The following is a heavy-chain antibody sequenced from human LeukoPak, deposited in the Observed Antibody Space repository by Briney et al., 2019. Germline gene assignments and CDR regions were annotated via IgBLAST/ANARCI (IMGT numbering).Heavy chain of an antibody. CDR3: ARAVGATWSLSYYYYGMDV. CDR2: INTNTGNP. D-gene: IGHD1-26*01. Sequence: ASVKVSCKASGYTFTSYAMNWVRQAPGQGLEWMGWINTNTGNPTYAQGFTGRFVFSLDTSVSTAYPQISSLKAEDTAVYYCARAVGATWSLSYYYYGMDVWGQGTTVTVSS. CDR1: GYTFTSYA. J-gene: IGHJ6*02. V-gene: IGHV7-4-1*02.